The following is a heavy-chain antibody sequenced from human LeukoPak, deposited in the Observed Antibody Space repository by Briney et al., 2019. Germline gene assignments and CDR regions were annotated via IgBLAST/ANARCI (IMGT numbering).Heavy chain of an antibody. Sequence: PSETLSLTCAVYGGSFSGYYWSWIRQPPGKGLEWIGEINHSGSTNYNPSLKSRVTISVDTSKNQFSLTLSSVTAADTAVYYCARARGDRDGWYFDLWGRGTLVTVSS. D-gene: IGHD2-21*02. V-gene: IGHV4-34*01. J-gene: IGHJ2*01. CDR3: ARARGDRDGWYFDL. CDR1: GGSFSGYY. CDR2: INHSGST.